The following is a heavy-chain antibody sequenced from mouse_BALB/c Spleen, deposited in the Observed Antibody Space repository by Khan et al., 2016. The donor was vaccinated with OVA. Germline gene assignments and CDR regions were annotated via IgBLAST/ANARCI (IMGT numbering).Heavy chain of an antibody. CDR2: INTYTREP. CDR3: ARFHGGY. J-gene: IGHJ2*01. V-gene: IGHV9-3-1*01. Sequence: QIQLVQSGPELKKPGETVKISCKASGYTFTNYVMNWVKQSPGKGLKWMGWINTYTREPTYADDFKGRLAFSLETSASTAYLQINSLKNEDAATYCGARFHGGYWGQGTTLTVSS. CDR1: GYTFTNYV.